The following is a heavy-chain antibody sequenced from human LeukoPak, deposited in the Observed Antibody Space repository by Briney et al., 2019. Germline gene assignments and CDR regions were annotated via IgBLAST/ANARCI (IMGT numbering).Heavy chain of an antibody. CDR3: AKVWFGEDTYLDF. CDR2: ISSSSMII. J-gene: IGHJ4*02. V-gene: IGHV3-48*01. D-gene: IGHD3-10*01. Sequence: PGGSLRLSCAASGFTFSSYSMNWVRQAPGKGLEWVSYISSSSMIIYYADSLKGRFTISRDNAKNTLYLQINSLRAEDTAVYFCAKVWFGEDTYLDFWGQGTLVTVSS. CDR1: GFTFSSYS.